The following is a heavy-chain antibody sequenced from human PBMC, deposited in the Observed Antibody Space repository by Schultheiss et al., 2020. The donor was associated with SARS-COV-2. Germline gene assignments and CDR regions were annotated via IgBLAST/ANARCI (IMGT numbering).Heavy chain of an antibody. V-gene: IGHV3-23*01. Sequence: GGSLRLSCAASGFSFSSYDMSWVCQAPGKGLEWVSLISGSGGRTYYADSVKGRFTISRDNSRNTLHLEMNSLRAEDTGVYYCAKELSGWFDPWGQGTLVTVSS. CDR1: GFSFSSYD. D-gene: IGHD2-8*01. CDR2: ISGSGGRT. J-gene: IGHJ5*02. CDR3: AKELSGWFDP.